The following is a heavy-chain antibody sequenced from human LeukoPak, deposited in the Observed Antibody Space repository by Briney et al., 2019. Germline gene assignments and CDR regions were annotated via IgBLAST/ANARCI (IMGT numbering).Heavy chain of an antibody. V-gene: IGHV3-21*01. CDR1: GFTFSDYS. CDR2: ISSTSTYI. D-gene: IGHD3-10*01. J-gene: IGHJ4*02. Sequence: GGSLRLSCAASGFTFSDYSMNWVRQAPGKGLEWVSSISSTSTYIFYADSVKGRFTISRDNAKKSLYLQMNSLRAEDTAVYYCARSGETSLYFFDYWGQGTLVTVSS. CDR3: ARSGETSLYFFDY.